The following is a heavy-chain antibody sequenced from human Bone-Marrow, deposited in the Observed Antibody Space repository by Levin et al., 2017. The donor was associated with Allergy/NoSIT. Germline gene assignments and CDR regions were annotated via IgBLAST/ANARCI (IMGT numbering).Heavy chain of an antibody. CDR2: INDRGST. J-gene: IGHJ5*02. D-gene: IGHD4-17*01. CDR1: GGSFSDYS. Sequence: SQTLSLTCGVYGGSFSDYSWSWIRQSPGKGLEWIGEINDRGSTNYNPSLKSRLTISLDTSEKQLSLKLNSVTAADTAVYYCARRGYGDFRRVRFDPWGQGTLVTVSS. CDR3: ARRGYGDFRRVRFDP. V-gene: IGHV4-34*01.